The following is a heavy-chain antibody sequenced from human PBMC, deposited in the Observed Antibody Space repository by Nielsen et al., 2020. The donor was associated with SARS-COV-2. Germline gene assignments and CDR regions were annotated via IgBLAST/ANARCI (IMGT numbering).Heavy chain of an antibody. D-gene: IGHD5-24*01. CDR1: GGSISSSSYY. V-gene: IGHV4-39*01. CDR2: IYYSGST. CDR3: ARHLEEGYVKLPPFDY. Sequence: SETLSLTCTVSGGSISSSSYYWGWIRQPPGKGLEWIGSIYYSGSTYYNPSLKSRVTISVDTSKNQFSLKLSSVTAADTAVYYCARHLEEGYVKLPPFDYWGQGTLVTVSS. J-gene: IGHJ4*02.